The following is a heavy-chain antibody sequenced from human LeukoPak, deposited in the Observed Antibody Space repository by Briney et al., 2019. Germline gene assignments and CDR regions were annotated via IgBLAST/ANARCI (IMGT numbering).Heavy chain of an antibody. J-gene: IGHJ4*02. CDR3: ARENIRWIQLWSSTNITNQSYYFDY. CDR2: IYYSGST. V-gene: IGHV4-34*01. D-gene: IGHD5-18*01. CDR1: GGSFSGYY. Sequence: ESSETLSLTCAVYGGSFSGYYWSWIRQPPGKGLEWIGSIYYSGSTYYNPSLKSRVTISVDTSKNQFSLKLSSVTAADTAVYYCARENIRWIQLWSSTNITNQSYYFDYWGQGTLVTVSS.